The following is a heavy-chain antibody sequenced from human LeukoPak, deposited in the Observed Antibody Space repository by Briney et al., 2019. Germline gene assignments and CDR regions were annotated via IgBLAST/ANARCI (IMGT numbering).Heavy chain of an antibody. J-gene: IGHJ4*02. CDR3: AGDGAYDSSGHDC. D-gene: IGHD3-22*01. V-gene: IGHV3-21*01. Sequence: GGSLRLSCAASGFTFSSYSMNWVRQAPGKGLEWVSSISSSSSYIYYADSVKGRFTISRDNAKNSLYLQMNSLRAEDTAVYYCAGDGAYDSSGHDCWGQGTLVTVSS. CDR2: ISSSSSYI. CDR1: GFTFSSYS.